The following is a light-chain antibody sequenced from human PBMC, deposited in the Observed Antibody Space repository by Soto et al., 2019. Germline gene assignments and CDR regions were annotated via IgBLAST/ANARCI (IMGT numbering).Light chain of an antibody. CDR2: DVS. CDR3: SSYTSTNSWV. V-gene: IGLV2-14*01. J-gene: IGLJ3*02. Sequence: QSALTQSASGSGSPGQSITISCTGTSSDVGGYNYVSWYQQHPGKAPILIIYDVSNRPSGVSTRFSGSKSGNTASLTISGLQAEDEADYSCSSYTSTNSWVFGGGTKVTVL. CDR1: SSDVGGYNY.